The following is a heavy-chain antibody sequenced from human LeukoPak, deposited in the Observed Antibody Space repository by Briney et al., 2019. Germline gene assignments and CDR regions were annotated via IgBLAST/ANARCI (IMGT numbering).Heavy chain of an antibody. Sequence: SETLSLTCAVYGGSFSGYYWSWIRQPPGKGLEWIGRIYTSGSTNYNPSLKSRVTMSVDTSKNQFSLKLSSVTAADTAVYYCARGYYGSGSYYQGGTYYYYYMDVWGKGTTVTISS. V-gene: IGHV4-59*10. CDR1: GGSFSGYY. CDR3: ARGYYGSGSYYQGGTYYYYYMDV. D-gene: IGHD3-10*01. J-gene: IGHJ6*03. CDR2: IYTSGST.